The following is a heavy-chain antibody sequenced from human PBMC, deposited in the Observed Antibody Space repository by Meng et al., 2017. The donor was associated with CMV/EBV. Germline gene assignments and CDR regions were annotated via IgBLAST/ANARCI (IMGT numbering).Heavy chain of an antibody. V-gene: IGHV4-34*01. J-gene: IGHJ4*02. CDR1: GGSFSVYY. CDR2: INHSGST. Sequence: VQLPQWGAGLLKPSETLSLTCAVYGGSFSVYYWSWIRQPPGKGLEWIGEINHSGSTNYNPSLKSRVTISVDTSKNQFSLKLSSVTAADTAVYYCAGGIAAAGTRYFDYWGQGTLVTVSS. CDR3: AGGIAAAGTRYFDY. D-gene: IGHD6-13*01.